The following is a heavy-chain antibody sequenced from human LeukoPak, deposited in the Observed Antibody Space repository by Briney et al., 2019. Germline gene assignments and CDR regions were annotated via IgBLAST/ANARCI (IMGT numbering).Heavy chain of an antibody. CDR3: AKRALNYYDSSGYYWAEN. Sequence: AGTSLRLSCEASGFTFSHFGMHWVRQAPGKGLEWVAVIWSDATNQYYGDSVKGRFTISRDNFKKTLYLQMNSLRAEDTAVYYCAKRALNYYDSSGYYWAENWGQGTLVTVSS. J-gene: IGHJ4*02. CDR1: GFTFSHFG. CDR2: IWSDATNQ. D-gene: IGHD3-22*01. V-gene: IGHV3-33*06.